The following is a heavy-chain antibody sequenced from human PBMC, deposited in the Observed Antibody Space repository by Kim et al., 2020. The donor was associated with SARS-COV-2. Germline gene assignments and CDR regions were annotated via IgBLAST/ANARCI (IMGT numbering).Heavy chain of an antibody. J-gene: IGHJ4*02. V-gene: IGHV4-34*01. CDR3: ARGGVRRITMVRGAYFDY. CDR1: GGSFSGYY. CDR2: INHSGST. D-gene: IGHD3-10*01. Sequence: SETLSLTCAVYGGSFSGYYWSWIRQPPGKGLEWIGEINHSGSTNYNPSLKSRVTISVDTSKNQFSLELSSVTAADTAVYYCARGGVRRITMVRGAYFDYWGQGTLVTVSS.